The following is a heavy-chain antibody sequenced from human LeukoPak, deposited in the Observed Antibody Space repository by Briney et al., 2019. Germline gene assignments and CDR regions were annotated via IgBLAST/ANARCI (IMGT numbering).Heavy chain of an antibody. CDR2: ISGSGGST. CDR3: ELLWFGELVPRDDY. D-gene: IGHD3-10*01. V-gene: IGHV3-23*01. CDR1: GSTFSSYA. Sequence: GGALRLSCAASGSTFSSYAMSWVRQAPGKGLEWVSAISGSGGSTYEGDAVKGRFTISRDNAKHTLYLEMNSLRPEDTAVYYCELLWFGELVPRDDYWGQGTLVTVSS. J-gene: IGHJ4*02.